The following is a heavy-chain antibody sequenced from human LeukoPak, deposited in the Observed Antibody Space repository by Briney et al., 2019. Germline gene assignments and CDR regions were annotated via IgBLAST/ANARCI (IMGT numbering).Heavy chain of an antibody. D-gene: IGHD3/OR15-3a*01. CDR3: ARVGTGNDAFDI. V-gene: IGHV3-7*01. CDR1: GFSFNNYW. J-gene: IGHJ3*02. Sequence: GGSLRLSCAASGFSFNNYWMSWVRQAPGKGLEWLANIKGDGSEIYYLDSVKGRFTISRDNAKNSLYLQMNSLRAEDTAVYYCARVGTGNDAFDIWGQGTMVTVSS. CDR2: IKGDGSEI.